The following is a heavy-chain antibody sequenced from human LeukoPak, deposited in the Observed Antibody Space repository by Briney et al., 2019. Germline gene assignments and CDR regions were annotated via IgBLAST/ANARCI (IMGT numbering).Heavy chain of an antibody. Sequence: SETLSLTCRVPGASVSSYYWSWIRQPAGKGLEWIGRIYSGGNTNYNPSLKSRVTMSVDTSKNQFSLKLSSVTAADTAVYFCARGPRSIDYYAMDVWGQGTTVTVSS. J-gene: IGHJ6*02. V-gene: IGHV4-4*07. CDR1: GASVSSYY. CDR2: IYSGGNT. D-gene: IGHD6-6*01. CDR3: ARGPRSIDYYAMDV.